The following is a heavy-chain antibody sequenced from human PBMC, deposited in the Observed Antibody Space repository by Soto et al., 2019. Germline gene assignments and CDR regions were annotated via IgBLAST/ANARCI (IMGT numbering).Heavy chain of an antibody. D-gene: IGHD3-22*01. CDR1: GFTFSSYG. J-gene: IGHJ4*02. V-gene: IGHV3-33*01. CDR2: IWYEGSNK. Sequence: QVQLVESGGGVVQPGRSLRLSCAASGFTFSSYGMHWVRQAPGKGLEWVAVIWYEGSNKYYADSVKGRFTISRDNSKNTLYLQMNSLRAEDTAVYYCARDLVVGSYDSSGYSNYFDYWGQGTLVTVSS. CDR3: ARDLVVGSYDSSGYSNYFDY.